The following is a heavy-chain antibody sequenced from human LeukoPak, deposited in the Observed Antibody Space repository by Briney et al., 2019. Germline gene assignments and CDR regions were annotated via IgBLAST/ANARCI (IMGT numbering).Heavy chain of an antibody. CDR1: GFTFSSYA. D-gene: IGHD6-13*01. J-gene: IGHJ4*02. CDR3: ARGGQLVGY. Sequence: PGGSLRLSCAASGFTFSSYAMHWVRQAPGKGLEWVAVISYDGSNKYYADSVKGRFTISRDNSKNTLYLQMNSLRAEDTAVYYCARGGQLVGYWGQGTLVTVSS. CDR2: ISYDGSNK. V-gene: IGHV3-30*07.